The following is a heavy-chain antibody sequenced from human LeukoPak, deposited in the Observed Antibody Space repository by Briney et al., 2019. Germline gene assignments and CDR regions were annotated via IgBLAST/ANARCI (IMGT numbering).Heavy chain of an antibody. Sequence: SETLSLTCSVSGGPITNYYWSWIRQFPGKGLEWIAYIHGSGRTNYSPSLKSRVSVSVDTSKNQFSLWVNSMTAADTAVYYCARHVRSGDGNYRIFDYWGQRTLVTVSS. CDR2: IHGSGRT. CDR1: GGPITNYY. D-gene: IGHD2-15*01. CDR3: ARHVRSGDGNYRIFDY. J-gene: IGHJ4*02. V-gene: IGHV4-59*08.